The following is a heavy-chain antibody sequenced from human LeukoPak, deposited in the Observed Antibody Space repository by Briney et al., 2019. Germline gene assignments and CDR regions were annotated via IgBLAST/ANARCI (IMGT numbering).Heavy chain of an antibody. D-gene: IGHD2-15*01. V-gene: IGHV3-23*01. J-gene: IGHJ5*02. Sequence: PGGSLRLSCAASGFTVGSNYMSWVRQAPGKGLEWVSTIGDSGAYTYYADSVKGRFTISRDNSKNTLYLQMSSLRAEDTAVYYCAQGYCSGGSCYHLNWFDPWGQGTLVTVSS. CDR3: AQGYCSGGSCYHLNWFDP. CDR2: IGDSGAYT. CDR1: GFTVGSNY.